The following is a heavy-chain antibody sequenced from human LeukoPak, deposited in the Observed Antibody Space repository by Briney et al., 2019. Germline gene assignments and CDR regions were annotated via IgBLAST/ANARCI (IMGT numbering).Heavy chain of an antibody. CDR1: GFTFSSYS. Sequence: GGSLRLSCAASGFTFSSYSINWVRQAPGKGLEWVSYISSSSSTIDYADSVKGRFTISRDNAKNSLYLQMNSLRAEDAAVYYCAPIYSNGPFDYWDQGTLVTVSS. V-gene: IGHV3-48*04. J-gene: IGHJ4*02. D-gene: IGHD4-11*01. CDR3: APIYSNGPFDY. CDR2: ISSSSSTI.